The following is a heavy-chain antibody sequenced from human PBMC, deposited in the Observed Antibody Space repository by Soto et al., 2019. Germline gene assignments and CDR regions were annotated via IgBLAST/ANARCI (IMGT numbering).Heavy chain of an antibody. CDR1: GFTFSSYW. CDR3: ARAGIAVAACAFDI. CDR2: IKPDGSEK. V-gene: IGHV3-7*01. D-gene: IGHD6-19*01. J-gene: IGHJ3*02. Sequence: EVQLVESGGGLVQPGGSLRLSCAASGFTFSSYWMSWVRQAPGKGLEWVANIKPDGSEKYYVDSVKGRFTISRDNAKNSLYLQMNSLRADATAVSYCARAGIAVAACAFDIWGQGTMGNVSS.